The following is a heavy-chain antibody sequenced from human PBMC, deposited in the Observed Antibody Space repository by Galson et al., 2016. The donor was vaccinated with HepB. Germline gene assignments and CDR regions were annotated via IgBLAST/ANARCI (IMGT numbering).Heavy chain of an antibody. CDR2: ISYTGTT. D-gene: IGHD6-19*01. CDR3: ARGVSGFGY. CDR1: GGSISSSSYY. Sequence: SETLSLTCTVSGGSISSSSYYWGWIRQPPGKGLEWIGYISYTGTTNYNPSLKSRVTISLDTSKNQFSMKLSSVTAADTALYYCARGVSGFGYWGQGTLVTVSS. V-gene: IGHV4-61*05. J-gene: IGHJ4*02.